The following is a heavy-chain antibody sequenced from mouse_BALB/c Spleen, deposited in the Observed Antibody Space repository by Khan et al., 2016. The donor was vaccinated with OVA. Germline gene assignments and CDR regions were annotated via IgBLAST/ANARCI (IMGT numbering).Heavy chain of an antibody. CDR3: ASENYEGRSCYAMDY. Sequence: DLVKPGASVKLSCKASGYTFTSYCINWIKQRPGQGLEWIGRIGPGSSNAYYNNMFKGKATLTVDTSSNTAYIHLSSLSSDDSAVYLCASENYEGRSCYAMDYWGQGTSVTVSA. D-gene: IGHD1-1*01. CDR2: IGPGSSNA. V-gene: IGHV1S41*01. J-gene: IGHJ4*01. CDR1: GYTFTSYC.